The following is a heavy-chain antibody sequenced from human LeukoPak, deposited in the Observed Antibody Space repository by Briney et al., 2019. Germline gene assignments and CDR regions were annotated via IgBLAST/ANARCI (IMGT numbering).Heavy chain of an antibody. V-gene: IGHV5-51*01. J-gene: IGHJ6*02. CDR3: ARRACCTGDCTRRPYDYKCMDV. CDR2: IYAADSDT. CDR1: GYRFTSNW. Sequence: GESLKISCQASGYRFTSNWIGWLRQMPGKGLEWMGIIYAADSDTRYSPSFQGQVTISADKSISTAYLQWIGLKASDTAMYYGARRACCTGDCTRRPYDYKCMDVWGQGTTVTVSS. D-gene: IGHD2-21*02.